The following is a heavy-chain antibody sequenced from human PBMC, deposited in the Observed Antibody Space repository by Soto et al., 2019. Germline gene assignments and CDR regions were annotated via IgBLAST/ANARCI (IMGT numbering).Heavy chain of an antibody. V-gene: IGHV3-73*01. CDR3: TTTRNDYVWESYNAFDI. D-gene: IGHD3-16*01. Sequence: GGSLRLSCAASGFTFSGSAMHWVRQASGKGLEWVGRIRSKANSYATAYAASVKGRFTISRDDSKNTAYLQMNSLKTEDTAVYYCTTTRNDYVWESYNAFDIWGQGTMVTVSS. CDR2: IRSKANSYAT. J-gene: IGHJ3*02. CDR1: GFTFSGSA.